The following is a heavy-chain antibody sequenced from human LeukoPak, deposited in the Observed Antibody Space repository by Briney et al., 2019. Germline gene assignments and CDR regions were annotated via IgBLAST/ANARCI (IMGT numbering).Heavy chain of an antibody. CDR2: INPDSGGT. CDR1: GYTFTGYY. CDR3: ARDGKLGVAVPAAMRGGRGEFDY. Sequence: ASVKVSCKASGYTFTGYYMHWVRQAPGQGLEWMGWINPDSGGTNYAQKFQGRVTMTRDTSISTAYMELSRLRSDDTAVYYCARDGKLGVAVPAAMRGGRGEFDYWGQGTLVTVSS. D-gene: IGHD2-2*01. V-gene: IGHV1-2*02. J-gene: IGHJ4*02.